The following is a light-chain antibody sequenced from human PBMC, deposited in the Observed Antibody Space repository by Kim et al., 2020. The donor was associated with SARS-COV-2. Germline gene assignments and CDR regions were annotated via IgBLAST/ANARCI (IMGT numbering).Light chain of an antibody. CDR3: QQYEGSSKT. CDR1: QSLSSNS. CDR2: AAS. V-gene: IGKV3-20*01. Sequence: ASGERAPLSCRASQSLSSNSLAWYQQKPGQAPRLLIYAASSRATCIPDRFSGSGSGTDFTLTISRLEPEDFAMYYCQQYEGSSKTFGHGTKVDIK. J-gene: IGKJ1*01.